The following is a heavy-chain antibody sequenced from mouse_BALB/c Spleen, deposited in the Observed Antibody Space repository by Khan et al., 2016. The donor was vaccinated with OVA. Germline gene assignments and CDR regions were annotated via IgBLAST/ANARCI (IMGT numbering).Heavy chain of an antibody. CDR1: GYTFTSYD. D-gene: IGHD2-14*01. J-gene: IGHJ2*01. CDR2: IYPFNDDT. Sequence: VQLQQSGPELVKPGASVKMSCEASGYTFTSYDIHWVKQKPGQGLEWIGYIYPFNDDTKYNEKFKGKATLTSDTSSSTAYKELRSLTYEDSAVYYGAKNYRYDVYFDYWGQGTTLTVSS. CDR3: AKNYRYDVYFDY. V-gene: IGHV1S136*01.